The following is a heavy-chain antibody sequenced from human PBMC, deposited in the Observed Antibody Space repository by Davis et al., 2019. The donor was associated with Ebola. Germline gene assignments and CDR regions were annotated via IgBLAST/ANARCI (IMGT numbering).Heavy chain of an antibody. J-gene: IGHJ2*01. CDR1: GASISDGNYY. D-gene: IGHD1-26*01. CDR2: MFYSGST. V-gene: IGHV4-31*03. CDR3: ARPSGYGGYWYFDL. Sequence: SETLSLTCTVSGASISDGNYYWKWIRQHPGKGLEWVGYMFYSGSTYYNPSLKSRVTISVDTSKNQFSLTVTSVTSADTAVYYCARPSGYGGYWYFDLWGRGTLVTVSS.